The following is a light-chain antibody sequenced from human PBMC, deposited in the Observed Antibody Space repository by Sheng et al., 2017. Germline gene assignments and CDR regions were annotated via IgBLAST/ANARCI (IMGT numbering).Light chain of an antibody. Sequence: TVMTQSPGTLSVSPGERATLSCRASQGVSSNLAWYQQKPGQAPRLLIYGASTRATGIPARFSGRGSGTDFTLTISGLGPEDFAVYFCHQYGTSPYTFGQGTKLEIK. V-gene: IGKV3-15*01. CDR2: GAS. J-gene: IGKJ2*01. CDR1: QGVSSN. CDR3: HQYGTSPYT.